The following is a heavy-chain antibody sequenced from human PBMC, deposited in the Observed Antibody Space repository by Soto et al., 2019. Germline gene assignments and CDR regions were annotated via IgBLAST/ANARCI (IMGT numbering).Heavy chain of an antibody. CDR3: ASPGGYSSSFISPWGYHGNVV. D-gene: IGHD6-13*01. CDR2: IYPGDSDT. CDR1: GYSFTSYW. V-gene: IGHV5-51*01. J-gene: IGHJ3*01. Sequence: GESLKISCKGSGYSFTSYWIGWVRQMPGKGLEWMGIIYPGDSDTRYSPSFQGQVTISADKSISTAYLQWSSLKASDTAMYYCASPGGYSSSFISPWGYHGNVVWCPGRTVTV.